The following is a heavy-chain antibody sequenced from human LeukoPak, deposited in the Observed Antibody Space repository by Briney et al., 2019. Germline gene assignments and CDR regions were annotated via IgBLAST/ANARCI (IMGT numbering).Heavy chain of an antibody. Sequence: ASVKVSCKASGYTFTGYYIHWVRQAPGQGLEWMGWINPNSGGTNYAQKFQGRVTMTRDTSISTAYMELSRLRSDDTAVYYCARIYSGYDYYFDYWGQGTLVTVSS. CDR1: GYTFTGYY. V-gene: IGHV1-2*02. CDR2: INPNSGGT. CDR3: ARIYSGYDYYFDY. D-gene: IGHD5-12*01. J-gene: IGHJ4*02.